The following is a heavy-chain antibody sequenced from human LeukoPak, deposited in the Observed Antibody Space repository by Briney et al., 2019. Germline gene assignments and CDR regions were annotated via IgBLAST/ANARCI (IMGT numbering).Heavy chain of an antibody. Sequence: GGSLRLSCAASGFTFSSCAMHWVRQAPGKGLEWVAVISYDGSNKYYADSVKGRFTISRDNSKNTLYLQMNSLRAEDTAVYYCARDSDPYYYDSSGYYPLDYGMDVWGQGTTVTVSS. CDR1: GFTFSSCA. J-gene: IGHJ6*02. D-gene: IGHD3-22*01. CDR2: ISYDGSNK. CDR3: ARDSDPYYYDSSGYYPLDYGMDV. V-gene: IGHV3-30*04.